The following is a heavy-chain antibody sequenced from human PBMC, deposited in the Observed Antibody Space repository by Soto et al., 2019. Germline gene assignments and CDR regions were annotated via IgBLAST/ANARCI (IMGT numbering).Heavy chain of an antibody. CDR2: INHSGST. CDR3: ARCDYYYYYHGMDV. CDR1: GGSFSGYY. D-gene: IGHD3-3*01. J-gene: IGHJ6*02. Sequence: PSETLSLTCAVYGGSFSGYYWSWIRQPPGKGLEWIGEINHSGSTNYNPSLKSRVTISVDTSKNQFSLKLSSVTAADTAVYYCARCDYYYYYHGMDVWGRGTTVTVSS. V-gene: IGHV4-34*01.